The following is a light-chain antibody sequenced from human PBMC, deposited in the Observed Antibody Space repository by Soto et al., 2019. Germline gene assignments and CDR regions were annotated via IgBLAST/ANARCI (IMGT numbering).Light chain of an antibody. CDR3: QEYNTYSRT. CDR2: KAS. J-gene: IGKJ1*01. CDR1: QGISSW. V-gene: IGKV1-5*03. Sequence: DIQRTQSPSTLSASVGDTVTVTCRASQGISSWLAWYQKKPGKAPKLLIYKASSLESGVPSRFSGSGSGTEFTLTISSLQPDDFATYYCQEYNTYSRTFGQGTKVDIK.